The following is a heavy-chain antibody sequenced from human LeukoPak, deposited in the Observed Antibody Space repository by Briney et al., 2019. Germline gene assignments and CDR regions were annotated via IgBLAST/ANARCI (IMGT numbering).Heavy chain of an antibody. Sequence: SETLSLTCTVSGGSISSYYWSWIRQPAGKGLEWIGRIYTSGSTNYNPSLKSRVTMSVDTSKNQFSLKLSSVTAADTAVYYCARERGSSWSLDYYFDYWGQGTLVTVSS. CDR2: IYTSGST. V-gene: IGHV4-4*07. CDR1: GGSISSYY. J-gene: IGHJ4*02. CDR3: ARERGSSWSLDYYFDY. D-gene: IGHD6-13*01.